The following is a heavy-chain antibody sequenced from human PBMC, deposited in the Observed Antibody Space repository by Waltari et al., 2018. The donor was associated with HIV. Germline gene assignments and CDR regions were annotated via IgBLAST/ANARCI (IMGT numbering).Heavy chain of an antibody. V-gene: IGHV4-34*01. CDR1: GGSFSGYY. CDR2: INQDGST. J-gene: IGHJ4*02. D-gene: IGHD6-6*01. CDR3: ASSLPLGAARRRGLDY. Sequence: QVQLQQWGAGLLKPSETLSLTFAVYGGSFSGYYWSLIRHPPGKGLEWIGEINQDGSTNYNPSLKSRVTISVDTSKNQFSLKLSSVTAADTAVYYCASSLPLGAARRRGLDYWGQGTQVTVSS.